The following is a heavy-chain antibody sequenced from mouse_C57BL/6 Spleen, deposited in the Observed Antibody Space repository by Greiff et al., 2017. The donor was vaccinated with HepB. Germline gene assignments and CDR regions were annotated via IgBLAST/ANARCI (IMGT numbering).Heavy chain of an antibody. V-gene: IGHV1-9*01. Sequence: VHLVESGAELMKPGASVKLSCKATGYTFTGYWIEWVKQRPGHGLEWIGEILPGSDSTNYNEKFKGKATFTADTSSNTAYMQLSGLTTEDSAIYYCARFHYSKKVAMDYWGQGTSVTVSS. J-gene: IGHJ4*01. CDR1: GYTFTGYW. CDR2: ILPGSDST. CDR3: ARFHYSKKVAMDY. D-gene: IGHD2-5*01.